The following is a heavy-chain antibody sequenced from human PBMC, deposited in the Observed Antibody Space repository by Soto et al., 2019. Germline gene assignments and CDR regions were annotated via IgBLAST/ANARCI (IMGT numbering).Heavy chain of an antibody. CDR1: GGSINSDY. CDR2: IYYIGST. CDR3: GRGFVY. Sequence: SETLSLTCTVSGGSINSDYWSCIRQPPGKGLEWIGYIYYIGSTNYNPSLKSRVTISVDTSKNQFSLKLSSVTAADTAVYYCGRGFVYWGQGTLVTVSS. V-gene: IGHV4-59*01. J-gene: IGHJ4*02.